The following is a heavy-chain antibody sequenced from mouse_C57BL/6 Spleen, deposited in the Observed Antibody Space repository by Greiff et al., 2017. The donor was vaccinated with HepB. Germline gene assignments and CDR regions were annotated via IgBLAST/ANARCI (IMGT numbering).Heavy chain of an antibody. D-gene: IGHD2-3*01. CDR3: ARGWLHAMDY. CDR2: IYPGDGDT. V-gene: IGHV1-82*01. Sequence: QVQLKESGPELVKPGASVKISCKASGYAFSSSWMNWVKQRPGKGLEWIGRIYPGDGDTNYNGKFKGKATLTADKSSSTAYMQLSSLTSEDSAVYFCARGWLHAMDYWGQGTSVTVSS. CDR1: GYAFSSSW. J-gene: IGHJ4*01.